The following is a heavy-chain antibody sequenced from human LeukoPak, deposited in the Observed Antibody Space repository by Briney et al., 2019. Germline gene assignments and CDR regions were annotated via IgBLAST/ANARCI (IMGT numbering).Heavy chain of an antibody. V-gene: IGHV3-48*03. D-gene: IGHD1-26*01. CDR2: ISSSGSTI. Sequence: GGSLRLSCAASGFSFSSYEMNWVRQAPGKGLEWVSYISSSGSTIYYADSVKGRFTISRDNAKNSLYLQMNSLTAEDTAVYYCARDPYSGGYWNYYYYYMDVWGKGTTVTISS. J-gene: IGHJ6*03. CDR1: GFSFSSYE. CDR3: ARDPYSGGYWNYYYYYMDV.